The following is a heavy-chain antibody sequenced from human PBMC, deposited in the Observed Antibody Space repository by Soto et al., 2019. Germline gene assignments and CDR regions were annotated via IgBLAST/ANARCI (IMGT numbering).Heavy chain of an antibody. CDR1: GFTFSSYA. CDR2: ISGSGGST. D-gene: IGHD5-12*01. J-gene: IGHJ6*02. Sequence: GGSLRLSCAASGFTFSSYAMSWVRQAPGKGLDWVSAISGSGGSTYYADSVKGRFTISRDNSKNTLYLQMNSLRAEDTAVYYCAKEWLRLGTIGYYYYGMDVWGQGTTVTVSS. V-gene: IGHV3-23*01. CDR3: AKEWLRLGTIGYYYYGMDV.